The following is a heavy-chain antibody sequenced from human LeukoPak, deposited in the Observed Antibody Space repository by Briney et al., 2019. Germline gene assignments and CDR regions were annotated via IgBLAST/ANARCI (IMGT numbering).Heavy chain of an antibody. CDR1: GITFSSHW. D-gene: IGHD5-18*01. Sequence: GGSLRLSCAASGITFSSHWMHWVRQAPGKGLVWVSRINGEGLSTSYADSVQGQFTISRDNAKNTLYLQMNSLRAEDTAVYYCARARGSSYGLFDYWGQGTLVTVSS. J-gene: IGHJ4*02. V-gene: IGHV3-74*01. CDR3: ARARGSSYGLFDY. CDR2: INGEGLST.